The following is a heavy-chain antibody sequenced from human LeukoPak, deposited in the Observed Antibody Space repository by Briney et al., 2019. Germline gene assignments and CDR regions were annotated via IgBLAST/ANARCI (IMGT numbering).Heavy chain of an antibody. CDR1: GYTFTGYY. D-gene: IGHD3-16*02. CDR3: ARGPYYDYVWGSYRYKGRGYDFDY. Sequence: ASVKVSCKASGYTFTGYYMHWVRQAPGQGLEWMGWINPNSGGTNCAQKFQGRVTMTRDTSISTAYMELSRLRSDDTAVYYCARGPYYDYVWGSYRYKGRGYDFDYWGQGTLVTVSS. CDR2: INPNSGGT. J-gene: IGHJ4*02. V-gene: IGHV1-2*02.